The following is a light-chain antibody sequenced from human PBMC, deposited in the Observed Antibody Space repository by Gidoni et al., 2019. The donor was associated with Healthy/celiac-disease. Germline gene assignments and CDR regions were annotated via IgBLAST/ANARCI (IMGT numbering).Light chain of an antibody. V-gene: IGLV2-23*01. Sequence: QSALTQPASVSGSPGQSITISCTGTSSDVGSYNLVSWYQQHPGKAPKLMIYEGSKRPSGVSNRFSGSKSGNTASLTISGLQADDEADYYCCSYAGSSCYVFGTGTKVTVL. CDR1: SSDVGSYNL. J-gene: IGLJ1*01. CDR2: EGS. CDR3: CSYAGSSCYV.